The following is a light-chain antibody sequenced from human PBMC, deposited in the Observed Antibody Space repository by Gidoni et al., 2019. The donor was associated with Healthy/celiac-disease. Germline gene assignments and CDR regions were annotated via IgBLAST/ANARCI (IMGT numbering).Light chain of an antibody. Sequence: DIKMTQYPSTLSASVGDRVTITCRASQSISSWLAWYQQKPGKAPKLLIYKASSLESGVPSRFSGSGSGTEFTLTISSLQPDDFATYYCQQDNSYPKTFGQGTKVEIK. J-gene: IGKJ1*01. CDR3: QQDNSYPKT. CDR2: KAS. CDR1: QSISSW. V-gene: IGKV1-5*03.